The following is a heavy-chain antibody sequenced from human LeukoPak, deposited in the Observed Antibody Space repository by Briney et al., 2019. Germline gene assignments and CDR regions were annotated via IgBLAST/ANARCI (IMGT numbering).Heavy chain of an antibody. CDR3: VKRSQGGNFYGPFQY. CDR1: GFTISSYT. V-gene: IGHV3-23*01. CDR2: VSGSGDST. Sequence: PGGSLRLSCAASGFTISSYTMSWVRQAPGKWLESVSSVSGSGDSTYYADSVMGRFTISRYNSKNTLYLQMNSQRAEDTAVYYCVKRSQGGNFYGPFQYWGQGPLVTVSS. D-gene: IGHD2/OR15-2a*01. J-gene: IGHJ4*02.